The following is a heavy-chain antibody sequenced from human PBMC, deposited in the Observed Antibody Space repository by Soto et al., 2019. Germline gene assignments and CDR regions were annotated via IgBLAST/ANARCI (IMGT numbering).Heavy chain of an antibody. V-gene: IGHV4-31*03. CDR3: AREEVTMVRGGGMDV. D-gene: IGHD3-10*01. Sequence: QVQLQESGPGLVKPSQTLSLTCTVSGGSISSGGYYWSWIRQHPGKGLEWIGYIYYSGSTYYNPSLQSRVTISVDTSKNQFSLKLSSVTAADTAVYYCAREEVTMVRGGGMDVWGQGTTVTVSS. CDR2: IYYSGST. J-gene: IGHJ6*02. CDR1: GGSISSGGYY.